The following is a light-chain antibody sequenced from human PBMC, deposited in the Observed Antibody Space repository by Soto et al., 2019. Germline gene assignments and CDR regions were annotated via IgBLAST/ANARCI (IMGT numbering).Light chain of an antibody. V-gene: IGLV2-14*01. Sequence: ALTQPASVSGSPGQSITISCTGTSXDIGGFYYVSWYQHHPGKGPKLMIYEVSYRPSGISDRFSGSKSGNTASLTISGLQPEDDADYYCSSYTTNNTRVFGTGTKVTVL. CDR2: EVS. J-gene: IGLJ1*01. CDR1: SXDIGGFYY. CDR3: SSYTTNNTRV.